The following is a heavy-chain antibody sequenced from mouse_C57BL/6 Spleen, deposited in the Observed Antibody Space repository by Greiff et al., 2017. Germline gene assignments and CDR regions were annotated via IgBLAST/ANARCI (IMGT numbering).Heavy chain of an antibody. V-gene: IGHV1-5*01. J-gene: IGHJ3*01. CDR3: AREDYGSCALAY. Sequence: VQLQQSGTVLARPGASVKMSCKTSGYTFTSYWMHWVKQRPGQGLEWIGAIYPGNSDTSYTQKFKGKAKLTAVTSASTAYMELSSLTNEDSAVYYWAREDYGSCALAYWGQGTLVTVSA. CDR1: GYTFTSYW. CDR2: IYPGNSDT. D-gene: IGHD1-1*01.